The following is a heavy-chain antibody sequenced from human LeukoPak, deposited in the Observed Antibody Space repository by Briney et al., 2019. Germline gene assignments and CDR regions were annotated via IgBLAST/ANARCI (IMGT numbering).Heavy chain of an antibody. Sequence: PGGSLRLSCAASGFTFSSYAIHWVRQAPGKGLEWVAFIRYDGSNKYYADSVKGRFTISRDNSKNTLYLQMNSLRAEDTAVYYCAKNYGDRGLLDYWGQGTLVTVSS. D-gene: IGHD4-17*01. CDR2: IRYDGSNK. CDR3: AKNYGDRGLLDY. CDR1: GFTFSSYA. J-gene: IGHJ4*02. V-gene: IGHV3-30*02.